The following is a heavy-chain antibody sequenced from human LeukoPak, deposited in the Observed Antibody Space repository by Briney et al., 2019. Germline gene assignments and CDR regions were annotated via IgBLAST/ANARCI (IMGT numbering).Heavy chain of an antibody. CDR1: GGSISSYY. Sequence: NPSETLSLTCTVSGGSISSYYWSWIRQPPGKGLEWIGYIYYSGSINYNPSLKSRVTISVDTSKNQSSLKLSSVTAADTAVYYCARRRGDMGNSYGGNSYAYYFDYWGQGTLVSVSS. CDR3: ARRRGDMGNSYGGNSYAYYFDY. V-gene: IGHV4-59*12. D-gene: IGHD4-23*01. J-gene: IGHJ4*02. CDR2: IYYSGSI.